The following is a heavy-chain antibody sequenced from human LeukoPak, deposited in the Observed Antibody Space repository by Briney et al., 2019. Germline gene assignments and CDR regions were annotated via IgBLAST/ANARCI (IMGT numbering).Heavy chain of an antibody. Sequence: PSETLSLTCFVSGGSISSNNYYWDWIRQSPGKGLEWIGSISYSGNTYDNPSLKSRVTISVDTSKNQFSLKLSSVTAADTAVYYCARYSYGYYPAILNWFDPWGQGTLVTVSS. CDR3: ARYSYGYYPAILNWFDP. CDR1: GGSISSNNYY. CDR2: ISYSGNT. D-gene: IGHD5-18*01. V-gene: IGHV4-39*07. J-gene: IGHJ5*02.